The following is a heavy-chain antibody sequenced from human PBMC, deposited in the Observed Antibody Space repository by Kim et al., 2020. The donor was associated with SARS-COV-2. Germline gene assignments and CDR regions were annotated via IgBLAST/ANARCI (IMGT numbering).Heavy chain of an antibody. CDR3: AKAGRYYYGSGTHLLYYDSDRDV. CDR1: GFTFSSYG. V-gene: IGHV3-30*18. CDR2: ISYDGSNK. Sequence: GGSLRLSCAASGFTFSSYGMHWVRQAPGKGLEWVAVISYDGSNKYYADSVKGRFTISRDNSKNTLYLQMNSLRAEDTAVYYCAKAGRYYYGSGTHLLYYDSDRDVWGKGTTVTVTS. D-gene: IGHD3-10*01. J-gene: IGHJ6*03.